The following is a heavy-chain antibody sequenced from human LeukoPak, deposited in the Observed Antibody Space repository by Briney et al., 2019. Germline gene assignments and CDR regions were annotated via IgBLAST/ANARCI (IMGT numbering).Heavy chain of an antibody. Sequence: ASVKVSCKASGYTFTSYDINWVRQATGQGLEWMGWMNPNSGNTGYAQKFQGRVTMTRNTSISTSYMELSSLRSEDTAVYYCARDKDVVVPAAGNWFDPWGQGTLVTVSS. J-gene: IGHJ5*02. V-gene: IGHV1-8*01. CDR3: ARDKDVVVPAAGNWFDP. CDR2: MNPNSGNT. D-gene: IGHD2-2*01. CDR1: GYTFTSYD.